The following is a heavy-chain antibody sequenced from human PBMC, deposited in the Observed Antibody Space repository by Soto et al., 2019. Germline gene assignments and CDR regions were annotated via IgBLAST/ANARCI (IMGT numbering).Heavy chain of an antibody. D-gene: IGHD6-19*01. CDR2: INAGNGNT. CDR3: ARDRSVAVAGPGWFDP. CDR1: GYTFTTYA. J-gene: IGHJ5*02. V-gene: IGHV1-3*01. Sequence: GASVKVSCKASGYTFTTYAMHWVRQAPGQRLEWMGWINAGNGNTKYSQKFQGRVTITRDTSASTAYMELSSLRSEDTAVYYCARDRSVAVAGPGWFDPWAREPWSPSPQ.